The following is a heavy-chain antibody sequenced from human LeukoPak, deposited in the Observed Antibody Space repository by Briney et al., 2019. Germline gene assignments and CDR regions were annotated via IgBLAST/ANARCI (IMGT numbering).Heavy chain of an antibody. CDR3: ARVPDIVVVVAPIDY. CDR2: ISAYNGNT. D-gene: IGHD2-15*01. Sequence: ASVKVSRKASGYTFTSYGISWVRQAPGQGLEWMGWISAYNGNTNYAQKLQGRVTMTTDTSTSTAYMELRSLRSDDTAVYYCARVPDIVVVVAPIDYWGQGTLVTVSS. V-gene: IGHV1-18*01. CDR1: GYTFTSYG. J-gene: IGHJ4*02.